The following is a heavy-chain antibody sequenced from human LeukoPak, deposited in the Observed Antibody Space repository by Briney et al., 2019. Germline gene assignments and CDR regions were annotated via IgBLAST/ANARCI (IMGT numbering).Heavy chain of an antibody. CDR3: ANKLGRRIAAPYYFDY. CDR1: GFTFSSYA. CDR2: ISGSGGST. J-gene: IGHJ4*02. D-gene: IGHD6-13*01. Sequence: PGGSLRLSCAASGFTFSSYAMSWVRQAPGKGLEWVSAISGSGGSTYYADSVKGRFTISRDNSKNTLYLQMNSLRAEDTAVYNCANKLGRRIAAPYYFDYWGQGTLVTVSS. V-gene: IGHV3-23*01.